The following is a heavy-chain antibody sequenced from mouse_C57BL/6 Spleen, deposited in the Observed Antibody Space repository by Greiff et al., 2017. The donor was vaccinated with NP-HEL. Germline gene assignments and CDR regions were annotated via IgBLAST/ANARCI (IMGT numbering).Heavy chain of an antibody. CDR3: ARGDYGSLAMDY. V-gene: IGHV1-66*01. CDR1: GYSFTSYY. J-gene: IGHJ4*01. Sequence: QVQLQQSGPELVKPGASVKISCKASGYSFTSYYIHWVKQRPGQGLEWIGWIYPGSGNTKYNEKFKGKATLTADTSSSTTYMQLSSLTSEDSAVYYCARGDYGSLAMDYWGQGTSVTVSS. CDR2: IYPGSGNT. D-gene: IGHD1-1*01.